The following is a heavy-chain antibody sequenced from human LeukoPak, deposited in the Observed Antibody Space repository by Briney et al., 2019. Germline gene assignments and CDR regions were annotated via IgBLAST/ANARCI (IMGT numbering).Heavy chain of an antibody. V-gene: IGHV3-33*08. CDR3: ARSRYNLDY. Sequence: GGSLRLSCAASGFTFNNYAMNWVRQAPGKGLEGVAIIRYDGSNENYADSVKGRFTISRDNSKKTLYLQMNSLRAEDTAVYYCARSRYNLDYWGQGTLVTASS. D-gene: IGHD5-24*01. J-gene: IGHJ4*02. CDR1: GFTFNNYA. CDR2: IRYDGSNE.